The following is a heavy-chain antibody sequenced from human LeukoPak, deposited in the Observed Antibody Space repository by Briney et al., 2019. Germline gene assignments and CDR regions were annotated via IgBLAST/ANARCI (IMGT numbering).Heavy chain of an antibody. CDR2: IYTSGST. CDR1: GGSISSYY. D-gene: IGHD3-3*01. J-gene: IGHJ4*02. Sequence: KPSETLSLTCTVSGGSISSYYWSWIRQPAGKGLEWIGRIYTSGSTNYNPSLKSRVTISVDTSKNQFSLKLSSVTAADTAVYYCARVSYYDFWSGYYTLWGQGTLVTVSS. CDR3: ARVSYYDFWSGYYTL. V-gene: IGHV4-4*07.